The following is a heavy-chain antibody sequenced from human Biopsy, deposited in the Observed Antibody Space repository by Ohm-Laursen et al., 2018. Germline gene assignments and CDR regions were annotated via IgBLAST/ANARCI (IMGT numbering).Heavy chain of an antibody. CDR1: GFTFNNYG. Sequence: SLRLSCTASGFTFNNYGMQWVRQAPGKGLEWVAFIFYDGSNTYYADSVKGRFTISRDNSRDTLYLQMTSLRTEDTAVYFCAREGLGTTADYWGQGILVTVSS. V-gene: IGHV3-33*08. J-gene: IGHJ4*02. CDR3: AREGLGTTADY. D-gene: IGHD1/OR15-1a*01. CDR2: IFYDGSNT.